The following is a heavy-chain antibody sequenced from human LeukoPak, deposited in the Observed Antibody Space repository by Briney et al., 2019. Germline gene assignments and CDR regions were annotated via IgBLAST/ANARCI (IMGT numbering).Heavy chain of an antibody. Sequence: PSETLSLTCAVSGGSISSSNWWSWVRRPPGKGLEWIGEIYHSGSTNYNPSLQSRVTISVDKSKNHFSLRLSSVTAADTAVYYCASSAAALVVPSSWGQGTLVTVSS. J-gene: IGHJ5*02. D-gene: IGHD2-15*01. CDR2: IYHSGST. CDR1: GGSISSSNW. CDR3: ASSAAALVVPSS. V-gene: IGHV4-4*02.